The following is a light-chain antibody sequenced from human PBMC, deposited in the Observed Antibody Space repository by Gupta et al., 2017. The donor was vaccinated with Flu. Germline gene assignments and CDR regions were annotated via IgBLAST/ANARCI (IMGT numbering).Light chain of an antibody. J-gene: IGKJ2*01. V-gene: IGKV2-30*01. Sequence: GGMAQVPPPLTVTPWQPGSNSCRSSESLVYSEGDSYVSWFQQRPGQSPRRLIYKASNRDSGVPDRISGSGSGNEFTLRISRVEAEDVGVYYCMHSTRWPYTFGQGTKLEIK. CDR3: MHSTRWPYT. CDR1: ESLVYSEGDSY. CDR2: KAS.